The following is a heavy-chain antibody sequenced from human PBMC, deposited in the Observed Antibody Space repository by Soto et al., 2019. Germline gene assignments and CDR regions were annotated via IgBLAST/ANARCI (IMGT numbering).Heavy chain of an antibody. CDR3: AFNSGSYWGSQHI. CDR1: GFTFSSYA. CDR2: ISGGGGST. Sequence: EVQLLESGGGLVQPGGSLRLSCAASGFTFSSYAMSWVRQAPVMGLEWFSGISGGGGSTYYADPVKGRFTISRDNSNNTGYLQINSLRADDTEVYYCAFNSGSYWGSQHIWGQGPLVTDSS. V-gene: IGHV3-23*01. J-gene: IGHJ4*02. D-gene: IGHD3-10*01.